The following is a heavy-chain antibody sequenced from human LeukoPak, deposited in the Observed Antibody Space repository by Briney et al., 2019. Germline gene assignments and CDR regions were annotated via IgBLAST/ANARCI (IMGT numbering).Heavy chain of an antibody. Sequence: SVKVSCKASGGTFSSYAISWVRQAPGQGLEWMGGIIPIFGTANYAQKFQGRVTITTDESTSTGYMELRSLRSDDTAVYYCARGDSGYDYGFDNWGQGTLVTVSS. V-gene: IGHV1-69*05. J-gene: IGHJ4*02. CDR2: IIPIFGTA. CDR1: GGTFSSYA. CDR3: ARGDSGYDYGFDN. D-gene: IGHD5-12*01.